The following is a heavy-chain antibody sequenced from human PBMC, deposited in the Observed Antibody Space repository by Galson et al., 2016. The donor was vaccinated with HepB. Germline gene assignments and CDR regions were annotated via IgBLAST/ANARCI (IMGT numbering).Heavy chain of an antibody. CDR1: GFIFTNAW. V-gene: IGHV3-15*07. CDR2: IKSKTDGGTT. D-gene: IGHD3-16*02. CDR3: TTDLGYGYVWGSYHYFFDH. J-gene: IGHJ4*02. Sequence: SLRLSCAGSGFIFTNAWMSWVRQAPGKGLEWVGRIKSKTDGGTTDYAAPVKASLTISRDDSKNTPNLQMNSLKTEDTAVYYCTTDLGYGYVWGSYHYFFDHWGQGTLVTVSS.